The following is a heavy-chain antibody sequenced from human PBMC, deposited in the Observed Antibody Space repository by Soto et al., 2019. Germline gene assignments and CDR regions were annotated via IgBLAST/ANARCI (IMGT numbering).Heavy chain of an antibody. CDR2: ISYDGSNK. CDR3: ARVRDDEAENYFDY. Sequence: GGSLRLSCAASGFTFSSYAMHWVRQAPGKGLEWVAVISYDGSNKYYADSVKGRFTISRDNSKNTLYLQMNSLRAEDTAVYYCARVRDDEAENYFDYWGQGTLVTVSS. V-gene: IGHV3-30-3*01. J-gene: IGHJ4*02. CDR1: GFTFSSYA.